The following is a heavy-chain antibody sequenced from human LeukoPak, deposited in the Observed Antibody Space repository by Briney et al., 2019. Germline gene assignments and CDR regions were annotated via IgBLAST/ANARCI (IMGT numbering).Heavy chain of an antibody. CDR3: ARHPVNYYDSSGYYYFRYYYYTDV. V-gene: IGHV4-39*01. CDR2: IYYSGST. Sequence: SETLSLTCTVSGGSISSSSYYWGWIRQPPGKGLEWIGSIYYSGSTYYNPSLKSRVTISVDTSKNQFSLKLSSVTAADTAVYYCARHPVNYYDSSGYYYFRYYYYTDVCGKGTTVTVSS. D-gene: IGHD3-22*01. CDR1: GGSISSSSYY. J-gene: IGHJ6*03.